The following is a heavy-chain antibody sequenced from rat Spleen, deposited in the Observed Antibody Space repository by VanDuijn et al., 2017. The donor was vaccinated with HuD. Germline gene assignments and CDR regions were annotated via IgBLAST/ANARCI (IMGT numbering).Heavy chain of an antibody. V-gene: IGHV2S12*01. CDR1: GFSLTSNG. Sequence: QVQLKESGPGLVQPSQTLSLTCTVSGFSLTSNGVSWVRQPPGKGLEWIAAISTGGNTYYNSALKSRLSIRRDTSKSQVFLKMISLQTEDTALYFCASGPSTTYYGWFAYWGQGTLVTVSA. CDR3: ASGPSTTYYGWFAY. CDR2: ISTGGNT. J-gene: IGHJ3*01. D-gene: IGHD1-6*01.